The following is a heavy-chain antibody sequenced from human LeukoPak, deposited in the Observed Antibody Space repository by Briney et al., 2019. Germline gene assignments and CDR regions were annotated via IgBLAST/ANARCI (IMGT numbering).Heavy chain of an antibody. Sequence: GGSLRLSCAASGFTFSRYWMSWVRQAPGKGLEWVANIKQDGSEKYYVDSVKGRFTISRDNSKNTLYLQMNSLRAEDTAVYYCAKSRDNCSGGSCYLLSVDYWGQGSLVTVSS. CDR3: AKSRDNCSGGSCYLLSVDY. V-gene: IGHV3-7*03. CDR1: GFTFSRYW. D-gene: IGHD2-15*01. J-gene: IGHJ4*02. CDR2: IKQDGSEK.